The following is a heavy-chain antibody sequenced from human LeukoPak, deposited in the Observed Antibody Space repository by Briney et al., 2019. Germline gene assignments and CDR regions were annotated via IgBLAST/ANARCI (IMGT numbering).Heavy chain of an antibody. V-gene: IGHV5-10-1*01. CDR2: IDPSDSYT. Sequence: GESLEISCKGCGYSFTSYWISWVRQMPGKGLEWMGRIDPSDSYTNYSPSFQGHVTISADKSISTAYLQWSSLKASDTAMYYCARQEMVRGVISWFDPWGQGTLVTVSS. J-gene: IGHJ5*02. CDR3: ARQEMVRGVISWFDP. D-gene: IGHD3-10*01. CDR1: GYSFTSYW.